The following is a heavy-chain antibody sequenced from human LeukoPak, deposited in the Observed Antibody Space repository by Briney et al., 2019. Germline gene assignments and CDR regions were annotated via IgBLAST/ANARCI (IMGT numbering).Heavy chain of an antibody. CDR2: ISGSGGST. Sequence: PGRSLRLSCAASGFTFSSYAMSWVRQAPGKGLEWVSAISGSGGSTYYADSVKGRFTISRDNSKNTLYLQMNSLRAEDTAVYYCAKDLLILGDIVATTQPHWGQGTLVTVSS. J-gene: IGHJ4*02. CDR1: GFTFSSYA. D-gene: IGHD5-12*01. CDR3: AKDLLILGDIVATTQPH. V-gene: IGHV3-23*01.